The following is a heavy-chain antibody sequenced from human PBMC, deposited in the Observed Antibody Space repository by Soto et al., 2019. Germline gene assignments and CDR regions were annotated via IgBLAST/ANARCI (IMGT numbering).Heavy chain of an antibody. CDR3: ARDRASGCSYCDY. CDR1: GFTFSSYG. CDR2: MWYEGSNK. J-gene: IGHJ4*02. D-gene: IGHD6-25*01. Sequence: QVQLVESGGGVVQPGRSLRLSCAASGFTFSSYGMHWVRQAPGKGLEWVAVMWYEGSNKVYTDSVKGRFSISRDNSKNTRSLQTNSLGAEDTAVYYGARDRASGCSYCDYWGQGNLVTVSS. V-gene: IGHV3-33*01.